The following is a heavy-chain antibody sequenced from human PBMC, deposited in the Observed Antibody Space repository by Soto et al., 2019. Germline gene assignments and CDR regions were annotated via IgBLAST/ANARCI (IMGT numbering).Heavy chain of an antibody. V-gene: IGHV4-39*01. Sequence: QLHLQESGPGLVKASETLSLTCTVSGGSISSSSYYWGWIRQPPGKGLEWIGSIYYSGSTYYNPSLKRRVTISVDTSKNQFSLKLSSVTAADTAVYYCARTVAVAGAYWYFDLWGRGTLVTVSS. D-gene: IGHD6-19*01. CDR2: IYYSGST. CDR3: ARTVAVAGAYWYFDL. J-gene: IGHJ2*01. CDR1: GGSISSSSYY.